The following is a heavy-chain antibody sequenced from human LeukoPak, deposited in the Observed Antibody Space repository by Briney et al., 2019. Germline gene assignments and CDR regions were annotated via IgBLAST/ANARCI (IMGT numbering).Heavy chain of an antibody. J-gene: IGHJ4*02. CDR3: ARAVRYFDWRGGYYFDY. Sequence: ASVKVSCKASGYTFTGYYMHWVRQAPGQGLEWRGWINPNSGGTNYAQKFQGRVTMTRDTSISTAYMELSRLRSDDTAVYYCARAVRYFDWRGGYYFDYWGQGTLVTVSS. CDR1: GYTFTGYY. CDR2: INPNSGGT. D-gene: IGHD3-9*01. V-gene: IGHV1-2*02.